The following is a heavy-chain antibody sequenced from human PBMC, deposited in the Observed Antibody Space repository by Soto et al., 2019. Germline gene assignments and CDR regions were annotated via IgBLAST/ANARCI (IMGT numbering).Heavy chain of an antibody. CDR1: GYTFNTYA. CDR3: ARNVVETYHFDY. Sequence: ASVKVSCKASGYTFNTYAMHWVRQAPGQRLEWMGWIHAGNGNTKYSQKFQGRVTITRDTSASTAYMELSSLRSEDTAVYYCARNVVETYHFDYWGQGTLVTVSS. J-gene: IGHJ4*02. D-gene: IGHD2-21*01. V-gene: IGHV1-3*01. CDR2: IHAGNGNT.